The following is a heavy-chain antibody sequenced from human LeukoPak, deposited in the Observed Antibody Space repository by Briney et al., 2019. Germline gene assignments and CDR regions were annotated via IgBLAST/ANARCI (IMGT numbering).Heavy chain of an antibody. D-gene: IGHD5-12*01. V-gene: IGHV3-64D*06. CDR1: GFTFSNYG. J-gene: IGHJ5*02. CDR3: VRTYDENPLGWFDP. Sequence: GGSLRLSCAASGFTFSNYGMHWVRQPPGKGLYYVSAISINGGSTYYADSVRGRFTISRDNSKNTLYLQMSSLRPDDTAVYYCVRTYDENPLGWFDPWGQGTLVTVSS. CDR2: ISINGGST.